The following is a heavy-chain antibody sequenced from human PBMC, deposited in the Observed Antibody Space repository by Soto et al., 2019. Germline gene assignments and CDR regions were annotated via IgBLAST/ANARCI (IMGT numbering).Heavy chain of an antibody. J-gene: IGHJ3*02. V-gene: IGHV3-74*03. Sequence: EVQLVESGGGLVQPGRSLRLSCAASRFTFSTYWMHWVRQVPGKGLVWVSRINSDGRSTTYADSVKGRFTISRDNAKNTLYLQMNSLRAEDTAVYYCARLRSTTLGGGDAFDTWGQGTMVTVSS. CDR1: RFTFSTYW. CDR2: INSDGRST. CDR3: ARLRSTTLGGGDAFDT. D-gene: IGHD6-25*01.